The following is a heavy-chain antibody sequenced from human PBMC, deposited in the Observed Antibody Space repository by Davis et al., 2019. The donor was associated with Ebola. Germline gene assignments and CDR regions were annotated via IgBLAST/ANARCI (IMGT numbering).Heavy chain of an antibody. Sequence: ASVKVSCKASGYTFTAYFMHWVRQAPGQGLEWMGRINSKFGETDYAQKFQGRVTMTRDTSIRTVYMELSSLRFDDTAIYYCARYGGYDLDFWGQGTLVTVSS. J-gene: IGHJ4*02. CDR1: GYTFTAYF. V-gene: IGHV1-2*06. CDR3: ARYGGYDLDF. CDR2: INSKFGET. D-gene: IGHD5-12*01.